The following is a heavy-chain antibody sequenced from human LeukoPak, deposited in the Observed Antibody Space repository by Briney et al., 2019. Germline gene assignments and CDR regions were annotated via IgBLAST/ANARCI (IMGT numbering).Heavy chain of an antibody. J-gene: IGHJ4*02. Sequence: GGSLRLSCAASGFTFSTSAMHWVRQAPGKGLEWVAFTSFDESHKFYADSVEGRFTISRDNSKNTLFLQMHNLRVDDTAMYYCAVVAGRFPPDYWGQGTLVTVSS. CDR1: GFTFSTSA. D-gene: IGHD6-19*01. CDR2: TSFDESHK. V-gene: IGHV3-30*04. CDR3: AVVAGRFPPDY.